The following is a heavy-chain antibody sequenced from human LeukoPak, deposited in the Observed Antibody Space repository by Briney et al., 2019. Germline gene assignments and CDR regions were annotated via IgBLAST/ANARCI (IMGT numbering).Heavy chain of an antibody. CDR1: DGSISSYY. CDR3: ARATYISSRASQLGY. D-gene: IGHD6-13*01. V-gene: IGHV4-59*01. J-gene: IGHJ4*02. Sequence: PSETLSLTCIVADGSISSYYWSWIRQPPGKGLEWMGYIHSSGTTNYSPSLKSRITMSLDTSKNQISLRLRSVTAADTAMYYCARATYISSRASQLGYWGQGTLVTVSS. CDR2: IHSSGTT.